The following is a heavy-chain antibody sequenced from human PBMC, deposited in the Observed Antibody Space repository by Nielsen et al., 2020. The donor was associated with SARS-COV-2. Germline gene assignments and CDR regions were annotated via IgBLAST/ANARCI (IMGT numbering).Heavy chain of an antibody. CDR1: GFTFDDYG. J-gene: IGHJ4*02. D-gene: IGHD3-3*01. CDR2: IIWNGGST. V-gene: IGHV3-20*01. Sequence: GGSLRLSCAASGFTFDDYGMSWVRQAPGKGLEWVSGIIWNGGSTGYADSVKGRFTISRDNAKNSLYLQMNSLRAEDTALYHCAKLGYDFWSGDLNHQDYWGQGTLVTVSS. CDR3: AKLGYDFWSGDLNHQDY.